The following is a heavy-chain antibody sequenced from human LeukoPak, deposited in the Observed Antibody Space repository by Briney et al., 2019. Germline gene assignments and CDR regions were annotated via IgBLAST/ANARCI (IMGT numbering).Heavy chain of an antibody. CDR2: ISSSSSYI. Sequence: PGGSLRLSCAASGFTFSSYSMKWVRQAPGKGLEWVSSISSSSSYIYYADSVKGRFTISRDNAKNSLYLQMNSLRAEDTAMYYCAKPTRASSGSCYLEYFHHWGQGTLVTVSS. D-gene: IGHD3-22*01. CDR3: AKPTRASSGSCYLEYFHH. J-gene: IGHJ1*01. V-gene: IGHV3-21*04. CDR1: GFTFSSYS.